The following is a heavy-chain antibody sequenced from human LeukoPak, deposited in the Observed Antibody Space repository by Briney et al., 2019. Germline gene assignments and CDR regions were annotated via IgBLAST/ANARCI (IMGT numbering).Heavy chain of an antibody. CDR2: IIPIFGTA. CDR1: GGTFSSYA. J-gene: IGHJ4*02. CDR3: ASSGSRVGYWEYYFDY. Sequence: GASVKVSCKASGGTFSSYAISWVRQALGQGLEWMGGIIPIFGTANYAQKFQGRVTITTDESTSTAYMELSSLRSEDTAVYYCASSGSRVGYWEYYFDYWGQGTLVTVSS. V-gene: IGHV1-69*05. D-gene: IGHD3-22*01.